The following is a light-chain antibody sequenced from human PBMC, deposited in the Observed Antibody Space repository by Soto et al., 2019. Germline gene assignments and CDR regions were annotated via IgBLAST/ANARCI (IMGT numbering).Light chain of an antibody. CDR2: GAS. J-gene: IGKJ4*01. CDR3: QQRSNWPPGT. CDR1: QSVRSTY. Sequence: EVVLTQSPGTLSLSPGERATLSCRASQSVRSTYLAWYQQKPGQAPRLLIYGASSRATGIPDRFSGSGSGTDFTLTISRLEPEDFAVYYCQQRSNWPPGTFGGGTKVDIK. V-gene: IGKV3D-20*02.